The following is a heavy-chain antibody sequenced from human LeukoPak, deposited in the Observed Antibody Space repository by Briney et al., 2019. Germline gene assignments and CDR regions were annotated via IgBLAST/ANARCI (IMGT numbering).Heavy chain of an antibody. D-gene: IGHD5-18*01. Sequence: KSSETLSLTCTVSGGSISSGDYYWSWIRQPPGKGLEWIGYIYYSGSTYYNPSLKSRVTISVDTSKNQFSLKLSSVTAADTAEYYCARGGDSYGSLTDYWGQGTLVTVSS. CDR2: IYYSGST. J-gene: IGHJ4*02. V-gene: IGHV4-30-4*01. CDR3: ARGGDSYGSLTDY. CDR1: GGSISSGDYY.